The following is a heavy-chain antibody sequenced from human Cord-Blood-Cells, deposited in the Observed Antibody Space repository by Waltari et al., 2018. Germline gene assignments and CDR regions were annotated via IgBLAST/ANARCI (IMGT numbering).Heavy chain of an antibody. CDR2: INHSGST. J-gene: IGHJ3*02. CDR3: ARGGGAARDDAFDI. V-gene: IGHV4-34*01. Sequence: QPPGKGLEWIGEINHSGSTNYNPSLKSRVTISVDTSKNQFSLKLSSVTAADTAVYYCARGGGAARDDAFDIWGQGTMVTVSS. D-gene: IGHD6-6*01.